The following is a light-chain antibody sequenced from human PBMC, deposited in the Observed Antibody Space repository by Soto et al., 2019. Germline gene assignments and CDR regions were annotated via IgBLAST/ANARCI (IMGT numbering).Light chain of an antibody. CDR1: SSDVGGYNY. V-gene: IGLV2-11*01. CDR3: CSYAGSPLYV. J-gene: IGLJ1*01. CDR2: DVS. Sequence: QSALTQPRSVSGSPGQSVTISCTGTSSDVGGYNYVSWYQQHPGKAPKLMIYDVSKRPSGVPDRFSGSKSGNTASLTISGLQAEDEADYYCCSYAGSPLYVFGTGTKVT.